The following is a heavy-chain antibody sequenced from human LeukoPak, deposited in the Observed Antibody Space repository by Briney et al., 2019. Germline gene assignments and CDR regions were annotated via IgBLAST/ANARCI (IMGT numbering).Heavy chain of an antibody. CDR3: VREGGSGWYSGWFDP. CDR2: IKQDGGEI. V-gene: IGHV3-7*01. Sequence: GGSLRLSCAASGFTFSSYGMHWVRQAPGKGLEWVANIKQDGGEIYYVDSVKGRFTISRDNAKNSLYLQMNSLRAEDTAVYYCVREGGSGWYSGWFDPWGQGTLVTVSS. D-gene: IGHD6-19*01. J-gene: IGHJ5*02. CDR1: GFTFSSYG.